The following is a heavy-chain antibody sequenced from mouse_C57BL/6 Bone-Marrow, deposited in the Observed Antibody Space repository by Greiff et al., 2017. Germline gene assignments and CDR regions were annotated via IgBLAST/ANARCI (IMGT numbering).Heavy chain of an antibody. Sequence: QVQLKQSGPGLVAPSQSLSITCTVSGFSLTSYGVDWVRQSPGKGLEWLGVIWGVGSTNYNSALKSRLSISKDNSKSQVFLKMNSLQTDDTAMYYCATHYGSSPAWFAYWGQGTLVTVSA. V-gene: IGHV2-6*01. D-gene: IGHD1-1*01. CDR1: GFSLTSYG. J-gene: IGHJ3*01. CDR3: ATHYGSSPAWFAY. CDR2: IWGVGST.